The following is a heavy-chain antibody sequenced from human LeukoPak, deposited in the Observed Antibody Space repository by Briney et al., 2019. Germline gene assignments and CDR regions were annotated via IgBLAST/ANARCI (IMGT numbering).Heavy chain of an antibody. CDR1: GFTFSDYY. D-gene: IGHD3-22*01. V-gene: IGHV3-7*01. CDR3: ARGEPHYYDISDYYYEGNAFDI. J-gene: IGHJ3*02. CDR2: IKQDGSEK. Sequence: GGSLRLSCAASGFTFSDYYMSWIRQAPGKGLEWVANIKQDGSEKYYVDSVKGRFTISRDNAKNSLYLQMNSLRAEDTAVYHCARGEPHYYDISDYYYEGNAFDIWGQGTMVTVSS.